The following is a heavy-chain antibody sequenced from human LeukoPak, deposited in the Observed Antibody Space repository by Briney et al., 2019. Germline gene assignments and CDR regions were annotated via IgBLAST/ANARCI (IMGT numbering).Heavy chain of an antibody. CDR2: IRSIPYGGTT. J-gene: IGHJ4*02. D-gene: IGHD2/OR15-2a*01. V-gene: IGHV3-49*04. Sequence: VQPGRSLRLSCTASGFTFVDYAMTWVRQAPGKGLEWVGFIRSIPYGGTTEYAASVKGRFTISRDDSKSIAYLQLNSLKTEDTAVYYCTRGLLPGYWGQGTLVTVSS. CDR3: TRGLLPGY. CDR1: GFTFVDYA.